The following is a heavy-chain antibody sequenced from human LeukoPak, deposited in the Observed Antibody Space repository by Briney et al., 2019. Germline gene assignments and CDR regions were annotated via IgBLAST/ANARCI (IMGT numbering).Heavy chain of an antibody. CDR2: INQDGSEK. Sequence: PGGSLRLSCAASGITFSRFWMSWVRQAPGKGLQWVANINQDGSEKHYVDSVKGRFTISRDNAENSLYLQMNSLRAEDTAVYYCARELSTVTTFPSYYYYGMDVWGQGTTVTVSS. J-gene: IGHJ6*02. D-gene: IGHD4-11*01. CDR3: ARELSTVTTFPSYYYYGMDV. V-gene: IGHV3-7*03. CDR1: GITFSRFW.